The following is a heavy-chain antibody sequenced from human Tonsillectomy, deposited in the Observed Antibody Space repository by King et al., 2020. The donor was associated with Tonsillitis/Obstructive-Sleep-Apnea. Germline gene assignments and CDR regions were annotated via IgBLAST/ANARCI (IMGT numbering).Heavy chain of an antibody. D-gene: IGHD2-2*02. J-gene: IGHJ1*01. Sequence: HVQLVESGGGLVKPGGSLRLSCAASGFTFSDYYMSWIRQAPGKGLEWVSYISSSSSYTNYADSVKGRFTISRDNAKNSLYRQINSLRAEDTAVYYFARDFRGYCSSTSWYMAEYFQHWGQGTLVTVSS. CDR1: GFTFSDYY. V-gene: IGHV3-11*05. CDR2: ISSSSSYT. CDR3: ARDFRGYCSSTSWYMAEYFQH.